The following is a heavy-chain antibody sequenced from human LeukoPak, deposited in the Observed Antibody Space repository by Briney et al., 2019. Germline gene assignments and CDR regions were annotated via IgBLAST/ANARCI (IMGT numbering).Heavy chain of an antibody. J-gene: IGHJ3*02. D-gene: IGHD3-22*01. CDR1: GGTSSSYA. V-gene: IGHV1-69*05. CDR2: IIPIFGTA. CDR3: AREASHYDSSGRAFDI. Sequence: SVKVSCKASGGTSSSYAISWVRQAPGQGLEWMGGIIPIFGTANYAQKFQGRVTITTDESTSTAYMELSSLRSEDTAVYYCAREASHYDSSGRAFDIWGQGTMVTVSS.